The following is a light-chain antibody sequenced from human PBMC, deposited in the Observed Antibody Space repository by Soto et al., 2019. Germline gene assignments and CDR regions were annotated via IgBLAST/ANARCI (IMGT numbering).Light chain of an antibody. CDR3: QQSYSTLST. CDR1: QSISSY. CDR2: AAS. Sequence: DIPMTQSPSSLSASVGDRVTITCRASQSISSYLNWYQQKPGKAPKLLIYAASSLQSEVPSRFSGSGSGTDFTLTISSLQPEDFATYYCQQSYSTLSTFGQGTKVEIK. J-gene: IGKJ1*01. V-gene: IGKV1-39*01.